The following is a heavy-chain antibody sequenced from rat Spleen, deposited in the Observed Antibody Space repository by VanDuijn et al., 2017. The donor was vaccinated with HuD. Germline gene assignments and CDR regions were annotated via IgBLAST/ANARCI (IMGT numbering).Heavy chain of an antibody. Sequence: EVQLVESGGGLVQPGNSLKLSCAASGFTFSDYAMAWVRQSPKKGLEWVATIIYDGSSTYYRDSVKGRFTISRDNAKNTQYLQMDSLRSEDTATYYCARHRATIAAISTWDYWGQGTLVTVSS. D-gene: IGHD1-2*01. V-gene: IGHV5-17*01. J-gene: IGHJ3*01. CDR3: ARHRATIAAISTWDY. CDR2: IIYDGSST. CDR1: GFTFSDYA.